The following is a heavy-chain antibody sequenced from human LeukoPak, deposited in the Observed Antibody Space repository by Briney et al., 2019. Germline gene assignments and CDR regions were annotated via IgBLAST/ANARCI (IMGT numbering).Heavy chain of an antibody. CDR1: GFTFGDYA. Sequence: GRSLRLSCTASGFTFGDYAMRWFRQAPGKGLEWVGFIRSKAYGGTTEYAASVKGRFTISRDDSKSIAYLQMNSLKTEDTAVYYCTRLVVGASAFDIWGQGTMVTVSS. CDR2: IRSKAYGGTT. D-gene: IGHD1-26*01. CDR3: TRLVVGASAFDI. J-gene: IGHJ3*02. V-gene: IGHV3-49*03.